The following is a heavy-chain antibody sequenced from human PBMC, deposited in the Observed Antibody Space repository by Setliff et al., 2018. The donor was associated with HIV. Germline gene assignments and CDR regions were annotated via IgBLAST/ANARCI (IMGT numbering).Heavy chain of an antibody. D-gene: IGHD3-22*01. Sequence: PSETLSLTCTVSGGSTRSSTYYWGWIRQSPGKGLEWIGSLHYSGNTYYNSSLKSRVTISLDTSKNQFSLKLNSVTAADTAVYYCARDMTYYFDSSGSFGWFDPWGQGTLVTVSS. CDR2: LHYSGNT. CDR3: ARDMTYYFDSSGSFGWFDP. J-gene: IGHJ5*02. V-gene: IGHV4-39*07. CDR1: GGSTRSSTYY.